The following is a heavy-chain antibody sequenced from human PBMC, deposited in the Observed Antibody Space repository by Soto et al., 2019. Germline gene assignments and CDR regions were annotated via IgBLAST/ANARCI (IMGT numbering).Heavy chain of an antibody. CDR1: GGSISSYY. Sequence: SETLSLTCTVSGGSISSYYWSWIRQPPGKGLEWIGYIYYSGSTNYNPSLKSRVTISVDTSKNQFSLKLSSVTAADTAVYYCATLGRIAARRYYYYMDVWGKGTTVTVSS. J-gene: IGHJ6*03. CDR3: ATLGRIAARRYYYYMDV. CDR2: IYYSGST. V-gene: IGHV4-59*08. D-gene: IGHD6-6*01.